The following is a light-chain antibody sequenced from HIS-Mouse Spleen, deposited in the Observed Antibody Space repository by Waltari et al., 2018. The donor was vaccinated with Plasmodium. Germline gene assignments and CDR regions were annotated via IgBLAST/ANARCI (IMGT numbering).Light chain of an antibody. CDR2: EGS. CDR3: CSYAGSSTFV. V-gene: IGLV2-23*03. Sequence: QSALTQPASVSGSPGQSITISCPGTRSAVGSYNLVSWYQQHPGKAPKLMIYEGSKRPSGVSNRFSGSKSGNTASLTISGLQAEDEADYYCCSYAGSSTFVFGGGTKLTVL. J-gene: IGLJ3*02. CDR1: RSAVGSYNL.